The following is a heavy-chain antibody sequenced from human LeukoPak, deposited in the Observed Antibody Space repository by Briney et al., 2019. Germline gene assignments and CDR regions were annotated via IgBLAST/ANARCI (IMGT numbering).Heavy chain of an antibody. J-gene: IGHJ4*02. CDR1: GGTFSSYA. D-gene: IGHD3-3*01. V-gene: IGHV1-69*05. CDR3: ARDWYDSTAMDY. Sequence: SVKVSCKASGGTFSSYAISWVRQAPGRGLEWMGRIIPIFGTANYAQKFQGRVTITTDESTSTAYMELSSLRSEDTAVYYCARDWYDSTAMDYWGQGTLVTVSS. CDR2: IIPIFGTA.